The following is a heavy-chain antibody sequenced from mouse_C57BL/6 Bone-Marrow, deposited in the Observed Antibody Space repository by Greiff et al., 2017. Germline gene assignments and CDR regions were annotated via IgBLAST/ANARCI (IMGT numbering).Heavy chain of an antibody. J-gene: IGHJ4*01. CDR1: GFTFSDYY. D-gene: IGHD1-1*01. CDR3: ASPNYGSSYGYAMDY. CDR2: ISNGGGST. V-gene: IGHV5-12*01. Sequence: EVKLMESGGGLVQPGGSLKLSCAASGFTFSDYYMYWVRQTPEKRLEWVAYISNGGGSTYYPDTVKGRFTLSRDNAKNTLYLQMSRLKSEDTAMYYCASPNYGSSYGYAMDYWGQGTSVTVSS.